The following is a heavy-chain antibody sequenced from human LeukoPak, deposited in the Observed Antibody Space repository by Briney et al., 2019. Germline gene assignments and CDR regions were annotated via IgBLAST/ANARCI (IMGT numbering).Heavy chain of an antibody. J-gene: IGHJ6*02. V-gene: IGHV4-34*01. D-gene: IGHD3-3*01. CDR1: GGSFSGYY. Sequence: PSETLSLTCAVYGGSFSGYYWSWIRQPPGKGLEWIGEINHSGSTNYNPSLKSRVTISVDTSKNQSSLKLSSVTAADTAVYYCARGRRLTIFGVVIPPGYYGMDVWGQGTTVTVSS. CDR2: INHSGST. CDR3: ARGRRLTIFGVVIPPGYYGMDV.